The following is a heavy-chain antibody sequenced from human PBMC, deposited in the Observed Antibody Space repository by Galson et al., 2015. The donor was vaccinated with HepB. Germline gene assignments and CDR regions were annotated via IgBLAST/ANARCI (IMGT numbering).Heavy chain of an antibody. CDR1: GFTFSSYG. Sequence: SLRLSCAASGFTFSSYGMHWVRQAPGKGLEWVAVIWYDGSNKYYADSVKGRFTISRDNSKNTLYLQMNSLRAEDTAVYYCARDKEQQLVFDYWGQGTLVTVSS. J-gene: IGHJ4*02. V-gene: IGHV3-33*08. CDR2: IWYDGSNK. D-gene: IGHD6-13*01. CDR3: ARDKEQQLVFDY.